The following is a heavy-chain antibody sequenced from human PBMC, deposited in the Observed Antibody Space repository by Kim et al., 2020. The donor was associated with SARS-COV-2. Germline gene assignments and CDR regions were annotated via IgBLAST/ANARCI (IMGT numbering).Heavy chain of an antibody. CDR1: GGSFSGYY. CDR2: INHSGST. CDR3: ARGGRMVRGVIRYNWFDP. J-gene: IGHJ5*02. D-gene: IGHD3-10*01. Sequence: SETLSLTCAVYGGSFSGYYWSWIRQPPGKGLEWIGEINHSGSTNYNPSLKSRVTISVDTSKNQFSLKLSSVTAADTAVYYCARGGRMVRGVIRYNWFDPWGQGTLVTVSS. V-gene: IGHV4-34*01.